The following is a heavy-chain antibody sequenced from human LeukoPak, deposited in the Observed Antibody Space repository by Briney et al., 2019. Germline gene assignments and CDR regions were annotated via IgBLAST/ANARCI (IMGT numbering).Heavy chain of an antibody. Sequence: ASVKVSCKASGYTFTGYYMHWVRQAPGQGLEWMGWIGAYNGNTNYAQKLQGRVTMTTDTSTSTAYMELRSLRSDDTAMYYCARDRGYGDDCFDYWGQGTLVTVSS. V-gene: IGHV1-18*04. CDR2: IGAYNGNT. J-gene: IGHJ4*02. CDR3: ARDRGYGDDCFDY. D-gene: IGHD4-17*01. CDR1: GYTFTGYY.